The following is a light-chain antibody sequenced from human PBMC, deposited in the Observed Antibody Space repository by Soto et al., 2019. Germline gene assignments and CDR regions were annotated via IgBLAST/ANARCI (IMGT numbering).Light chain of an antibody. J-gene: IGLJ3*02. V-gene: IGLV7-43*01. Sequence: QAVVTQEPSLTVSPGGTVTLTCASSTGAVTSGHYPNWFQQKPGQAPRALIYTTVNKHFWTPARFSCSLLGGKAALTLSGVQPEDEAEYYCLLYYGGARVFGGGTKVTVL. CDR2: TTV. CDR1: TGAVTSGHY. CDR3: LLYYGGARV.